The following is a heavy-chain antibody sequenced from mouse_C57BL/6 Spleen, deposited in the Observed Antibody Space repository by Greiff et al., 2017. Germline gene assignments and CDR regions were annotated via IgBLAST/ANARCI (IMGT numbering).Heavy chain of an antibody. CDR2: IRLKSDNYAT. J-gene: IGHJ2*01. D-gene: IGHD2-5*01. V-gene: IGHV6-3*01. CDR1: GFTFSNYW. Sequence: EVQLVESGGGLVQPGGSMKLSCVASGFTFSNYWMNWVRQSPEKGLEWVAQIRLKSDNYATHYAESVKGRFTISRDDSKSSVYLQMNNLRAEDTGIYYCTRDSNYVGYWGQGTTLTVSS. CDR3: TRDSNYVGY.